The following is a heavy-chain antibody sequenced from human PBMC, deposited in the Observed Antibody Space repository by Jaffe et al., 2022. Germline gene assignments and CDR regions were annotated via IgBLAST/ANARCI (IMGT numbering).Heavy chain of an antibody. CDR2: INHSGST. CDR3: ARGAKGITMVQGVIIKHYYYYYYMDV. D-gene: IGHD3-10*01. CDR1: GGSFSGYY. Sequence: QVQLQQWGAGLLKPSETLSLTCAVYGGSFSGYYWSWIRQPPGKGLEWIGEINHSGSTNYNPSLKSRVTISVDTSKNQFSLKLSSVTAADTAVYYCARGAKGITMVQGVIIKHYYYYYYMDVWGKGTTVTVSS. V-gene: IGHV4-34*01. J-gene: IGHJ6*03.